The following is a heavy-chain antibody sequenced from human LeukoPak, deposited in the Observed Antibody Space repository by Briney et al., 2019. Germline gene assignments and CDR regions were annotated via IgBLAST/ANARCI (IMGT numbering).Heavy chain of an antibody. J-gene: IGHJ4*02. Sequence: PGGSLRLSCAASGFTLSNYGMHWVRQAPGKGPEWVAVLWADGLNQYYSDSVRGRFTFSRDNSKNTLYLQMNSLRAEDTAVYYCARERAPFDGLDHWGQGTLVTVSS. CDR2: LWADGLNQ. V-gene: IGHV3-33*01. CDR1: GFTLSNYG. CDR3: ARERAPFDGLDH.